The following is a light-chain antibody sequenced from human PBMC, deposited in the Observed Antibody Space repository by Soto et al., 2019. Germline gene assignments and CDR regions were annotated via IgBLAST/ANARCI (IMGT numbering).Light chain of an antibody. J-gene: IGLJ1*01. CDR3: SSYTSSSTLEV. Sequence: QSPLTQPASVSGSPGQSITISCPGTSSDVGGYNYVSWYQQHPGKAPKLMIYDVSNRPSGVSNRFSGSKSGNTASLTISGLQAEDEADYYCSSYTSSSTLEVFGTGTKVHRP. CDR1: SSDVGGYNY. V-gene: IGLV2-14*01. CDR2: DVS.